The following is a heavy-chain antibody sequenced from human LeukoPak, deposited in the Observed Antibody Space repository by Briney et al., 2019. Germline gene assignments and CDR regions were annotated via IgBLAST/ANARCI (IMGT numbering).Heavy chain of an antibody. CDR1: SDSISSSTSC. J-gene: IGHJ3*02. CDR3: ARLDKRVHSTFDI. Sequence: PSETLSLTCTVSSDSISSSTSCWGWIRQPPGKGLEYIGSIFYSGATYYNPSLKSRVTLSVDMSKNQFSLKLSSVTAADTAVYYCARLDKRVHSTFDIWGQGTMVTVSS. D-gene: IGHD4-11*01. CDR2: IFYSGAT. V-gene: IGHV4-39*01.